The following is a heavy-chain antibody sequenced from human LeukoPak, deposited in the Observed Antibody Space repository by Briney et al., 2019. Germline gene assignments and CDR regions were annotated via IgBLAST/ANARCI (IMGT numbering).Heavy chain of an antibody. J-gene: IGHJ3*02. V-gene: IGHV3-30*01. CDR2: ISYDGSNK. Sequence: GRSLRLSCAASGFTFSSYAMHWVRQAPGKGLEWVAVISYDGSNKYYADSVKGRFTISRDNSKNTLYLQMNSLRAEDTAVYYCAKGNREIFDAFDIWGQGTMVTVSS. D-gene: IGHD1-14*01. CDR1: GFTFSSYA. CDR3: AKGNREIFDAFDI.